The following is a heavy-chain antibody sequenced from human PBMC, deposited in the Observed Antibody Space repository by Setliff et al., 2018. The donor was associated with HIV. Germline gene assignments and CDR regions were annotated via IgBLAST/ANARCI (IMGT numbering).Heavy chain of an antibody. Sequence: SEKVSCKASGGTFRKYSISWVRQAPGQGLEWMGGIIPIFGSTKYAQKFQDRVTITADESKDTADMELSSLTSEDTAVYYCARDDHYYDLGSIYSDWYFDIWGRGTLVTVSS. J-gene: IGHJ2*01. CDR3: ARDDHYYDLGSIYSDWYFDI. CDR2: IIPIFGST. V-gene: IGHV1-69*13. D-gene: IGHD3-10*01. CDR1: GGTFRKYS.